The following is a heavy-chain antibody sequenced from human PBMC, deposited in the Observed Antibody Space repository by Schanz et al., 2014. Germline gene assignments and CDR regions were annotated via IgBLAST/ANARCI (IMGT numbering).Heavy chain of an antibody. D-gene: IGHD3-10*01. V-gene: IGHV3-30*03. Sequence: QVQLVESGGGVVQPGRSLRLSCAASGITLSGYGLHWVRQAPGKGLEWVGFISFDGRNTGYAHSVKGRFTISRDNSKNTVNLQMNSLRAEDTAVYYCARVSMEFERGKSYYYYMDVWGRGTTVTVSS. CDR2: ISFDGRNT. J-gene: IGHJ6*03. CDR1: GITLSGYG. CDR3: ARVSMEFERGKSYYYYMDV.